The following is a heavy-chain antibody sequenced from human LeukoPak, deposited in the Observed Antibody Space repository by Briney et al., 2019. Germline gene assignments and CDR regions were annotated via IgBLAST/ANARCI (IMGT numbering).Heavy chain of an antibody. CDR1: GFTFTNYG. D-gene: IGHD2-21*02. CDR2: ISYDGSNE. J-gene: IGHJ5*02. Sequence: GGSLRLSCAASGFTFTNYGMHWVRQAQGKGLEWVAVISYDGSNEYYADSVKGRFTISRDSSKNTLFLQMNSLRAEDTAVYYCAKDRVPYCGGDCYSVIDPWGQGTLVTVSS. CDR3: AKDRVPYCGGDCYSVIDP. V-gene: IGHV3-30*18.